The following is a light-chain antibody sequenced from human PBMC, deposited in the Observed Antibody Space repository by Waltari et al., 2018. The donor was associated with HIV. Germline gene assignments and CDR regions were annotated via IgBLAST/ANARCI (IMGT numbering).Light chain of an antibody. CDR3: AAWDDSLNEWL. V-gene: IGLV1-44*01. CDR1: SSNIARNT. Sequence: QSVLAQPPSASGTPGQRVTIPCSGSSSNIARNTVNWYQQLPGTAPKLLSYANEQRPSGVPDRFSGSKSDTSASLAISGLQSEDEADFYCAAWDDSLNEWLFGGGTKLTVL. J-gene: IGLJ3*02. CDR2: ANE.